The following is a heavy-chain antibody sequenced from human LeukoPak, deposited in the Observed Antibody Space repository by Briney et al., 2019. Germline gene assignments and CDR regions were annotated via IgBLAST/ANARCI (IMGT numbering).Heavy chain of an antibody. V-gene: IGHV3-66*01. Sequence: PGGSLSLSCAASGFTVSSNYMSWVRQAPGKGLEWVSVIYSGGSTYYADSVKGRFTISRDNSKNTLYLQMNSLRAEDTAVYYCARDLIAVSGTYFDSWGQGTLVTVSS. J-gene: IGHJ4*02. CDR3: ARDLIAVSGTYFDS. CDR2: IYSGGST. D-gene: IGHD6-19*01. CDR1: GFTVSSNY.